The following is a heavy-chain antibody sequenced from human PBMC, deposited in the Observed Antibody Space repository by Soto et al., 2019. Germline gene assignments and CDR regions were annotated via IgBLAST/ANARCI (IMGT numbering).Heavy chain of an antibody. CDR3: ARVTQHLVEGGLDH. CDR2: IYPGDSDT. CDR1: GYSFSSYW. V-gene: IGHV5-51*01. D-gene: IGHD6-6*01. Sequence: GESLKISCKGSGYSFSSYWIAWVRQMPGKGLEWMGIIYPGDSDTRYSPSFQGQVTISADKSISTAYLQWSSLKASDTAIYYCARVTQHLVEGGLDHWGQGTLVTVSS. J-gene: IGHJ4*02.